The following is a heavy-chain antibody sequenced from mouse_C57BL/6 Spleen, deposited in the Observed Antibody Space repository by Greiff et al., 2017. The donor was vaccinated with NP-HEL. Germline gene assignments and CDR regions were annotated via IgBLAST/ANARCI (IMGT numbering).Heavy chain of an antibody. D-gene: IGHD2-14*01. Sequence: EVQLVESGGGLVQPGGSLKLSCAASGFTFSDYYMYWVRQTPEKRLEWFAYISNGGGSTYYPDTVKGRFTISRDNAKNTLYLQMSRLKSEDTAMYYCAKGEYDGGIECWGETTSVTVSS. J-gene: IGHJ4*01. CDR2: ISNGGGST. CDR3: AKGEYDGGIEC. V-gene: IGHV5-12*01. CDR1: GFTFSDYY.